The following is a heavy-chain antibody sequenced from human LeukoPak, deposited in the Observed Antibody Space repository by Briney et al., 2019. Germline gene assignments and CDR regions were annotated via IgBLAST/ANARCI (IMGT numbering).Heavy chain of an antibody. CDR1: GYTFSSYG. Sequence: GASVKVSCKASGYTFSSYGISWVRQAPGQGLEWVGWISVYSGNTNFAQKLQDRVTMTRDTSTSTAYMELRSLRSDDTAVYYCARDGGGGPIPHPFDYWGQGTLVTVSS. V-gene: IGHV1-18*01. CDR2: ISVYSGNT. CDR3: ARDGGGGPIPHPFDY. D-gene: IGHD2-15*01. J-gene: IGHJ4*02.